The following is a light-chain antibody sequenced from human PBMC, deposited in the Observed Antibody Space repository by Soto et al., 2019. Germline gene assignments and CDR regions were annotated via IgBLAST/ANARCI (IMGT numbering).Light chain of an antibody. V-gene: IGKV1-5*03. J-gene: IGKJ4*01. CDR1: QSISSW. CDR2: KAS. CDR3: QQYNSYPLT. Sequence: DIQMTQSPSTLSASVGDRVTITCRASQSISSWLAWYQQKPGKAPNHLIYKASSLESGVPSRFSGSGSGTPFTLTSSSLQPDDFATYYCQQYNSYPLTFGGGTKVEIK.